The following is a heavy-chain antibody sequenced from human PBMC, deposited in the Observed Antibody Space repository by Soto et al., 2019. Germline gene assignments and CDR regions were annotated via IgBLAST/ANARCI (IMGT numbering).Heavy chain of an antibody. J-gene: IGHJ4*02. D-gene: IGHD3-9*01. V-gene: IGHV4-59*01. CDR3: ARVRADIDY. CDR1: GGSISSYY. CDR2: IYYSGST. Sequence: PSETLSLTCTVSGGSISSYYWSWIRQPPGKGLEWIGYIYYSGSTNYNPSLKSRVTISVDTPKNQFSLKLSSVTAADTAVYYCARVRADIDYWGQGTLVTSPQ.